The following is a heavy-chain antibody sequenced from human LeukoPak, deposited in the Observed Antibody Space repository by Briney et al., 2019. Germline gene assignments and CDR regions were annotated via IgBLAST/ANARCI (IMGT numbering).Heavy chain of an antibody. CDR2: IKSKTDGGTT. J-gene: IGHJ4*02. V-gene: IGHV3-15*01. D-gene: IGHD3-22*01. CDR3: VRASYYDSTGYVKDNFDY. CDR1: GFTFSNAW. Sequence: GGSLRLSCAASGFTFSNAWMSWVRQAPGKGLEWVGRIKSKTDGGTTDYAAPVKGRFTISRDDSKNTLYLQMNSLKTEDTAVYYCVRASYYDSTGYVKDNFDYWGQGTLVTVSS.